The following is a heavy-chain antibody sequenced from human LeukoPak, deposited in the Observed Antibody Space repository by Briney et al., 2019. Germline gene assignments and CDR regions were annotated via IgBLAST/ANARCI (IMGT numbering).Heavy chain of an antibody. Sequence: GGSLRLSCAASGFTFSSYWTHWVRQAPGKGLEWVAVISYDGSNKYYADSVKGRFTISRDNSKNTLYLQMNSLRAEDTAVYYCARGLDSGYYYDSSGYLDYWGQGTLVTVSS. CDR3: ARGLDSGYYYDSSGYLDY. CDR2: ISYDGSNK. J-gene: IGHJ4*02. D-gene: IGHD3-22*01. V-gene: IGHV3-30-3*01. CDR1: GFTFSSYW.